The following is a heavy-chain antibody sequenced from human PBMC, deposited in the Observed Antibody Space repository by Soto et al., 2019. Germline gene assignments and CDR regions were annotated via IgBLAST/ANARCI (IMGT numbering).Heavy chain of an antibody. CDR1: GFNFSRRS. D-gene: IGHD1-1*01. CDR3: AKDVGSLTTGFAYYGMYV. CDR2: ISDDGKNK. V-gene: IGHV3-30*18. J-gene: IGHJ6*02. Sequence: QGQLVESGGGVVQPGMSLRLSCAASGFNFSRRSMHWVRQSPGKGLDRVADISDDGKNKFYVDSVKGRLTISRDHSKYTTFIQMSRLRAGDTAVYYCAKDVGSLTTGFAYYGMYVWGQRTTASVS.